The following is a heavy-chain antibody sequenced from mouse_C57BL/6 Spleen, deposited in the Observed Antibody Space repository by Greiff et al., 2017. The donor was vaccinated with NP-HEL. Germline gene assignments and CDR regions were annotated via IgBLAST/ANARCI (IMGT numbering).Heavy chain of an antibody. Sequence: QVQLQQSGPELVKPGASVKLSCKASGYTFTSYDINWVKQRPGQGLEWIGWIYPRDGSTKYNEKFKGKATLTVDTSSSTAYMELHSLTSEDSAVYFCARWGYYYGSSYVDYAMDYWGQGTSVTVSS. J-gene: IGHJ4*01. CDR3: ARWGYYYGSSYVDYAMDY. D-gene: IGHD1-1*01. V-gene: IGHV1-85*01. CDR1: GYTFTSYD. CDR2: IYPRDGST.